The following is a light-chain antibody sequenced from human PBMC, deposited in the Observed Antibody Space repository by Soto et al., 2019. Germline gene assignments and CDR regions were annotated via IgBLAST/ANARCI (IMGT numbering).Light chain of an antibody. Sequence: DIVLTQSPGTLSLSPGDRATLFYRARQSLTNPYIAWYQQKPGQAPRLLIYDISSRATGIPDRFSGSGSGTEFSLTISRLEPEDFAVYYCQQYAYEPLTFGGGTKVDIK. CDR2: DIS. CDR3: QQYAYEPLT. CDR1: QSLTNPY. J-gene: IGKJ4*01. V-gene: IGKV3-20*01.